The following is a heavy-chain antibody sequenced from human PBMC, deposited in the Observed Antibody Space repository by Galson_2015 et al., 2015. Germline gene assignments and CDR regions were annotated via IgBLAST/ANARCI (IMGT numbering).Heavy chain of an antibody. D-gene: IGHD3-16*01. V-gene: IGHV4-59*01. J-gene: IGHJ5*02. CDR2: LYYGGST. CDR3: AKDPGGAGWFDP. Sequence: SWIRQPPGQGLEWIGHLYYGGSTNYNSSLQSRVTISLDTSKNQFSLKLSSVTAADTAVYYCAKDPGGAGWFDPWGQGTLVTVSS.